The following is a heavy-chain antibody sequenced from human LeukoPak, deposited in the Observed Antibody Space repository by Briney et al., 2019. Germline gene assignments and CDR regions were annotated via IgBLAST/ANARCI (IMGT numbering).Heavy chain of an antibody. D-gene: IGHD5-12*01. CDR1: GFTFSSFW. V-gene: IGHV3-74*01. CDR3: ASDQEREYSGYDPFDY. J-gene: IGHJ4*02. CDR2: INGDGTTT. Sequence: GGSLRLSCATSGFTFSSFWMHWVRQAPGKGLVWVSGINGDGTTTTYVDFVKGRFTISRDNAMNTLYLQMNSLRAEDTAVYYCASDQEREYSGYDPFDYWGQGTLVTVSS.